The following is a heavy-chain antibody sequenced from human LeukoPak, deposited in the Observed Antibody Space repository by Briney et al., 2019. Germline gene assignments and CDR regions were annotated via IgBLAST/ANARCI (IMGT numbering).Heavy chain of an antibody. J-gene: IGHJ6*02. D-gene: IGHD4-23*01. CDR1: GFAFHNYA. CDR3: AKATGGNGAYFYAMDV. CDR2: K. Sequence: GGSLRLSCVGSGFAFHNYAMHWGRRPPGKGLEWVSAKSYADSVKGRFTISRDRARNSLYLQMDSLRPEDTALSYCAKATGGNGAYFYAMDVWGQGTAVTVSS. V-gene: IGHV3-9*01.